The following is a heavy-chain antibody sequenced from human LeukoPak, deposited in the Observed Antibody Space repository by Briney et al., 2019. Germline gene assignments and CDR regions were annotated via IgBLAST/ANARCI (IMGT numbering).Heavy chain of an antibody. CDR3: ARGLGDHYYLDV. J-gene: IGHJ6*03. Sequence: PSETLSLTCTVSGYSISSGYYWGWIRQPPGKGLEWIGNISHSGTTYHPSLKSRVTISVDTSKNQFSLRLNSVNAADTAVYYCARGLGDHYYLDVWGKGTTVTVSS. V-gene: IGHV4-38-2*02. CDR2: ISHSGTT. CDR1: GYSISSGYY. D-gene: IGHD2-21*02.